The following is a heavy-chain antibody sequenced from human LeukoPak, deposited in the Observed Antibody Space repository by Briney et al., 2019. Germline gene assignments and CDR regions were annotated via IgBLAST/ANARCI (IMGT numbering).Heavy chain of an antibody. CDR3: AIDAEYSSSWDY. CDR2: ISGSGGST. V-gene: IGHV3-23*01. Sequence: GGSLRLSCAASGFTFSSYAMSWVRQAPEKGLEWVSAISGSGGSTYYADSVKGRFTISRDNSKNTLYLQMNSLRAEDTAVYYCAIDAEYSSSWDYWGQGTLVTVSS. CDR1: GFTFSSYA. J-gene: IGHJ4*02. D-gene: IGHD6-6*01.